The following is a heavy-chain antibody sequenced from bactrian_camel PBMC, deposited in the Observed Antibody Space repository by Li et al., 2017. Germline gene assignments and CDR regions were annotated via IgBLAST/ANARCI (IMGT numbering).Heavy chain of an antibody. D-gene: IGHD5*01. Sequence: HVQLVESGGGSVQAGGSLTLSCAASGNTVTINCMGWFRQAPGKEREGVASIDSEGRAGYVDSVKGRFIISKDNAKNTLYLQMNSLKPDDTATYYCAARFQGGFGLGGLCTDVPADFPYWGQGTQVTVS. J-gene: IGHJ6*01. CDR3: AARFQGGFGLGGLCTDVPADFPY. CDR1: GNTVTINC. V-gene: IGHV3S53*01. CDR2: IDSEGRA.